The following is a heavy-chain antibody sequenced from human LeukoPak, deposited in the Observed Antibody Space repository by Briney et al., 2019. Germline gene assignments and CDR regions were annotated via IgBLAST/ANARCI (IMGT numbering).Heavy chain of an antibody. CDR1: GFTFSAYG. D-gene: IGHD1-7*01. Sequence: PGGSLRLSFAASGFTFSAYGMHWVRLAPGKGLEWVAVISYDGSNKYYADSVKGRFTISRDNSKNSLYLQMNSLRAEDTAVYYCARSITGTTIAFDIWGQGTMVTVSS. V-gene: IGHV3-30*03. J-gene: IGHJ3*02. CDR3: ARSITGTTIAFDI. CDR2: ISYDGSNK.